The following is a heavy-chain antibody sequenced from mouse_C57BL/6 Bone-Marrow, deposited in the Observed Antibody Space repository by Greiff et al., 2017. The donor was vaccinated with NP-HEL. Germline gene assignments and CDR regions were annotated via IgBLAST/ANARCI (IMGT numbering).Heavy chain of an antibody. V-gene: IGHV5-6*01. D-gene: IGHD2-12*01. CDR3: ARHRYSRFAY. J-gene: IGHJ3*01. Sequence: EVQLVESGGDLVKPGGSLKLSCAASGFTFSSYGMFWVRQTPDKRLEWVATISSGGSYTYYPDSVKGRFTISRDNAKNTLYLQMSSLKSEDTAMYYCARHRYSRFAYWGQGTLVTVSA. CDR1: GFTFSSYG. CDR2: ISSGGSYT.